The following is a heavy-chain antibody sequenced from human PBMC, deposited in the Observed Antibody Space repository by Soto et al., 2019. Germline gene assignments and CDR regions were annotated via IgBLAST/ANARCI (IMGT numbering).Heavy chain of an antibody. CDR2: TRNRVNSFST. Sequence: PGGSLRLSCAVSAVSEFSFSDQYMDWVRQAPGKGLEWVGRTRNRVNSFSTAYAASVQGRFTISRDDSTNTVYLQMNSLKTEDTAVYYCSRVDPSATSPDYWGQGTLVTVSS. CDR1: AVSEFSFSDQY. CDR3: SRVDPSATSPDY. V-gene: IGHV3-72*01. J-gene: IGHJ4*02. D-gene: IGHD2-15*01.